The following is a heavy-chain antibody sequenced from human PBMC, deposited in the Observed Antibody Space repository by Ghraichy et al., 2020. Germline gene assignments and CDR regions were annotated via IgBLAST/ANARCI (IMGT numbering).Heavy chain of an antibody. CDR2: ITGNGDTT. J-gene: IGHJ1*01. V-gene: IGHV3-23*01. Sequence: GESLNISCAASGLIFSSYAMNWVRQAPGKGLEWVSSITGNGDTTHYSDSVKGRFTVSRDNSKNTLYLQMSSLRAEDTAVYYCATPAGLTWGQGTLVTVSS. CDR3: ATPAGLT. CDR1: GLIFSSYA.